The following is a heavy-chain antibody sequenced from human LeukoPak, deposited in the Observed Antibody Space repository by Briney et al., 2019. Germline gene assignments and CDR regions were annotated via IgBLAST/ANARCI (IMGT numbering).Heavy chain of an antibody. D-gene: IGHD1-26*01. CDR3: AKDVRVGGGGMDV. J-gene: IGHJ6*02. Sequence: GGSLRLSCAASGFTFSTYAMNCVRQAPGKGLEWVSLISAIGGNTYYADSVRGRFTISRDNSKNTLSLQMNSLRAEDTAVYYCAKDVRVGGGGMDVWGQGTPVTVSS. V-gene: IGHV3-23*01. CDR1: GFTFSTYA. CDR2: ISAIGGNT.